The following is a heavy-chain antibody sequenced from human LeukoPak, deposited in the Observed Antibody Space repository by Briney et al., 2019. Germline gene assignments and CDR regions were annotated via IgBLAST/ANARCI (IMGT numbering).Heavy chain of an antibody. CDR3: AKGTRSYYYDSSGYQHFEY. J-gene: IGHJ4*02. D-gene: IGHD3-22*01. CDR1: GFTFSYYS. Sequence: GGSLRLSCAASGFTFSYYSMNWVRQAPGRGLEWVSCISSSSSLIFYSDSVKGRFTISRDNSKNTLYLQMNSLRAEDTAVYYCAKGTRSYYYDSSGYQHFEYWGQGSLVTVSS. CDR2: ISSSSSLI. V-gene: IGHV3-21*01.